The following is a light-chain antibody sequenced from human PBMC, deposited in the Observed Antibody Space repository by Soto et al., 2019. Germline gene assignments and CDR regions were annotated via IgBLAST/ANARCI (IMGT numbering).Light chain of an antibody. V-gene: IGLV2-23*02. CDR2: EVN. CDR1: YNL. CDR3: CSYAGGGTWV. J-gene: IGLJ3*02. Sequence: QSALAQPASVSGSPGQSITISCTGTYNLVSWYQQHPGKAPKLMIFEVNKRPSGVSDRFSGSKSGNLASLIISGLQAEDEADYYCCSYAGGGTWVFGGGTKLTVL.